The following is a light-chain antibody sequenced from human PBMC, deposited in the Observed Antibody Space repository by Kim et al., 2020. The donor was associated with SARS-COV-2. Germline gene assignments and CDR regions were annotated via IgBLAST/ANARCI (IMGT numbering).Light chain of an antibody. V-gene: IGLV1-40*01. Sequence: GRRVTTSGTGSTSNLGAGYAVHWYQQLPGTAPTLLIYGNSNRPSGVPDRFSGSKSGTSASLAITGLQAEDEADYYCQSYDSSLSALFGTGTKVTVL. CDR2: GNS. CDR3: QSYDSSLSAL. J-gene: IGLJ1*01. CDR1: TSNLGAGYA.